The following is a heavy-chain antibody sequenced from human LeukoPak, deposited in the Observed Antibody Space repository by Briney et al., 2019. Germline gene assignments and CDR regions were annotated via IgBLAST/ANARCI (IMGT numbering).Heavy chain of an antibody. D-gene: IGHD5-24*01. J-gene: IGHJ4*02. CDR2: IIPIFGTA. V-gene: IGHV1-69*13. Sequence: SVKVSCKASGGTFSSYAISWVRQAPGQGLEWMGGIIPIFGTANYAQKFQGRVTITADESTSTAYMELRSLRSDDTAVYYCARDRDGEFDYWGQGTLVTVSS. CDR1: GGTFSSYA. CDR3: ARDRDGEFDY.